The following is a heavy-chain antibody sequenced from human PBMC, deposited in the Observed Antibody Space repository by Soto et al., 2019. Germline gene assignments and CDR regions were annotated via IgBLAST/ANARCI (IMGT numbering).Heavy chain of an antibody. J-gene: IGHJ5*02. CDR1: GDSYSISTYS. CDR3: AGMPYTSGLRFDP. V-gene: IGHV4-30-2*01. Sequence: TLSPTCIMPGDSYSISTYSWSCIRQPPGKARQWIGFIYQSGVTSYNPSLASRVSISLDRSNNQCSLKLKSVTAADTAVYFCAGMPYTSGLRFDPWGPGTLVTVSS. D-gene: IGHD6-19*01. CDR2: IYQSGVT.